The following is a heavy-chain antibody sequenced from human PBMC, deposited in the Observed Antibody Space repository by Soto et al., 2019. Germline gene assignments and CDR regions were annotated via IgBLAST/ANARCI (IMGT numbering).Heavy chain of an antibody. D-gene: IGHD3-16*01. J-gene: IGHJ4*02. CDR2: IIPILGIA. CDR3: ARETSRGTSDY. V-gene: IGHV1-69*08. Sequence: QVQLVQSGAEVKKPGSSVKVSCKASGGTFSSYTISWVRQAPGQGLEWVGRIIPILGIANYAQKFQGRVTITADKSTSTAYMELSSLRSEDTAVYYCARETSRGTSDYWGQGTLVTVSS. CDR1: GGTFSSYT.